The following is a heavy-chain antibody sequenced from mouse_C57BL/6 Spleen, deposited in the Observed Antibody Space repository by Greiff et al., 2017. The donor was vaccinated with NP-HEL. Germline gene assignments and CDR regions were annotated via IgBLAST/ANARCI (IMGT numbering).Heavy chain of an antibody. CDR3: ARRTTLVAMDY. V-gene: IGHV1-53*01. J-gene: IGHJ2*02. D-gene: IGHD1-1*01. CDR1: GYTFTSYW. CDR2: INPSNGGT. Sequence: QVQLQQPGTELVKPGASVKLSCKASGYTFTSYWMHWVKQRPGQGLEWIGNINPSNGGTNYNEKFKSKATLTVDKSSSTAYMQLSSVTSEDSGVYNCARRTTLVAMDYWGQGTSLTVSS.